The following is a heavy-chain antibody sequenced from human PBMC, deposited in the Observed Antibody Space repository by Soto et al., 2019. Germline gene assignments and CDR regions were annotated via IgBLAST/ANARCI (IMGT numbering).Heavy chain of an antibody. CDR2: IYYSGST. Sequence: QVQLQESGPGLVKPSETLSLTCTVSGGSISSYYWSWIRQPPGKGLEWIGYIYYSGSTNYNPSLKXXVTRSVDTSKNQCSLKLSSVTAADTAVYYCARAYGDYVFDYWGQGTLVTVSS. CDR1: GGSISSYY. D-gene: IGHD4-17*01. CDR3: ARAYGDYVFDY. V-gene: IGHV4-59*01. J-gene: IGHJ4*02.